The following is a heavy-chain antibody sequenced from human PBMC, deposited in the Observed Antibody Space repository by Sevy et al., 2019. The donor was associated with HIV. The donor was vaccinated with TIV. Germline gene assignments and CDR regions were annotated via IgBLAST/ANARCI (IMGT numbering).Heavy chain of an antibody. Sequence: GGSLRLSCTASGFTFGDYAMSWFRQAPGKGLEWVGFIRSKAYGGTTEYAASVKGRFTISRDDSKSIAYLQMNSLKTEDTAVYYCTRALLSDYVWGSYRCNFDYWGQGTLVTVSS. CDR2: IRSKAYGGTT. CDR3: TRALLSDYVWGSYRCNFDY. D-gene: IGHD3-16*02. V-gene: IGHV3-49*03. J-gene: IGHJ4*02. CDR1: GFTFGDYA.